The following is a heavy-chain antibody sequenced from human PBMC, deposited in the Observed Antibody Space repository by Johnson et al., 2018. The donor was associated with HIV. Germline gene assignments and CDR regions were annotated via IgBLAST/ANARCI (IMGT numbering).Heavy chain of an antibody. D-gene: IGHD3-3*01. J-gene: IGHJ3*02. Sequence: VQLVESGGGLVQPGGSLRLSCAASGFTFSSYDMHWVRQATGKGLEWVSAIGTAGDTYYPGSVKGRFTISRDNSKNTLYLQMNSLRAEDTAVYYCAKGPILDDGFDIWGQGTMVTVSS. CDR2: IGTAGDT. CDR3: AKGPILDDGFDI. CDR1: GFTFSSYD. V-gene: IGHV3-13*01.